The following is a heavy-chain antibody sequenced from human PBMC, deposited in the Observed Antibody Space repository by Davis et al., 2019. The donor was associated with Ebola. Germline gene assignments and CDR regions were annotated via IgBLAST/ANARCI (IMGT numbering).Heavy chain of an antibody. CDR2: VIPILGTA. V-gene: IGHV1-69*08. J-gene: IGHJ5*02. Sequence: AASVKVSCKASGGTFSNYTFHWVRQAPGQGLEWMGRVIPILGTADYAQRFQGRVMITADTSTHTAYMELSRLRSDDTAMYYCTRGKWFDPWGQGTLVAVSS. CDR1: GGTFSNYT. CDR3: TRGKWFDP.